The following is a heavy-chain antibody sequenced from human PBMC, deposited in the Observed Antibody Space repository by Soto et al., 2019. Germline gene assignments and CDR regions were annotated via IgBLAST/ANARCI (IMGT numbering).Heavy chain of an antibody. D-gene: IGHD3-10*01. CDR1: GGSISSGGYS. V-gene: IGHV4-61*08. CDR2: IYYSGST. CDR3: ARGIYGSGSYYNVYYYYYGMDV. Sequence: SETLSLTCDVSGGSISSGGYSWSWIRQPPGKGLEWIGYIYYSGSTNYNPSLKSRVTISVDTSKNQFSLKLSSVTAADTAVYYCARGIYGSGSYYNVYYYYYGMDVWGQGTTVTVSS. J-gene: IGHJ6*02.